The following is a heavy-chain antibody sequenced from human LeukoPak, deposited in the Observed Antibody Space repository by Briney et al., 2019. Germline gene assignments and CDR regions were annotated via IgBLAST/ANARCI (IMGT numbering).Heavy chain of an antibody. CDR3: ARSDIWGSYRFLDY. J-gene: IGHJ4*02. CDR1: GASISNYY. CDR2: MLYSGST. Sequence: SETLSLTCTVSGASISNYYWSWIRQSPGKGLEWIGYMLYSGSTNQNPSLRSRVTVSVDTSKNQVSLKLSSVTAADTAVYYCARSDIWGSYRFLDYWGQGALVTVSS. V-gene: IGHV4-59*08. D-gene: IGHD3-16*02.